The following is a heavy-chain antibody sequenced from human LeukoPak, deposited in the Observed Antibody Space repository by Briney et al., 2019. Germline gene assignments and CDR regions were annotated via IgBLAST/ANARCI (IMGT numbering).Heavy chain of an antibody. CDR2: IYSSGST. J-gene: IGHJ4*02. CDR1: GGSISSYY. CDR3: ARAMSTYDSSGYYY. V-gene: IGHV4-4*07. D-gene: IGHD3-22*01. Sequence: SETLSLTCTVSGGSISSYYWDWIRQPAGKGLEWVGRIYSSGSTKYNPSLQSRVTMSVDTSKNQFSLRLSSVTAADTAVYYCARAMSTYDSSGYYYWGQGTLVTVSS.